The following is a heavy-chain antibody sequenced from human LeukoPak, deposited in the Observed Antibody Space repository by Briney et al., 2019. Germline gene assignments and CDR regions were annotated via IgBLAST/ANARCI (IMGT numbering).Heavy chain of an antibody. J-gene: IGHJ4*02. CDR1: GFTFITND. Sequence: PGGSLRLSCAASGFTFITNDMTWVRQAPGKGLEWVSVLYSDGSTKYADSVQGRFTTSRDNSTNTLYLEMNSLSPDDTAVYYCARGVEPLAANTLAYWGEGTLVSVSS. D-gene: IGHD1-14*01. CDR2: LYSDGST. CDR3: ARGVEPLAANTLAY. V-gene: IGHV3-53*01.